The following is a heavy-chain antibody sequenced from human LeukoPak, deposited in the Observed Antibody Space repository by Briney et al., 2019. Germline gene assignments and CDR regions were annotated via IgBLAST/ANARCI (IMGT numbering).Heavy chain of an antibody. J-gene: IGHJ6*02. D-gene: IGHD6-13*01. CDR3: AAAAGSPGDYYYYYGMDV. V-gene: IGHV3-30*04. CDR1: GFTFSSYA. Sequence: GRSLRLSCAASGFTFSSYAMHWVRQAPGKWLEWVAVISYDGSDKYYADSVKGRFTISRDNSKNTLYLQMNSLRAEDTAVYYCAAAAGSPGDYYYYYGMDVWGQGTTVTVSS. CDR2: ISYDGSDK.